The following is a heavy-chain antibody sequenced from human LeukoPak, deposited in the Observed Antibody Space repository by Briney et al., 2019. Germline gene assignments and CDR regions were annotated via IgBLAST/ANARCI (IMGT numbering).Heavy chain of an antibody. Sequence: TGGSLRLSCSASGFTFDDYAMHWVRQAPGKGLEWVSLISWDGGSTYYAFSVKGRFTSARDNSKNSLYLKMHSLRAEDTALYYCAIGRGYCSGGSCYSGGYWGQGPLVTVSS. J-gene: IGHJ4*02. CDR3: AIGRGYCSGGSCYSGGY. CDR2: ISWDGGST. D-gene: IGHD2-15*01. CDR1: GFTFDDYA. V-gene: IGHV3-43D*03.